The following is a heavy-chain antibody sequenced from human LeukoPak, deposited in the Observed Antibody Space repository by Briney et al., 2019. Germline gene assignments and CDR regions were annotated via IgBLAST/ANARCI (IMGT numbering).Heavy chain of an antibody. CDR3: ARGGGIIAAAVVD. Sequence: GGSLRLSCAASGFTFRSYWMHWARQAPGKGLVWVSRINSDGSSTNYADSVKGRFSISRDNAKNTLFLQMNSLRAEDTAVYYCARGGGIIAAAVVDWGQGTLVTVSS. J-gene: IGHJ4*02. CDR1: GFTFRSYW. CDR2: INSDGSST. V-gene: IGHV3-74*01. D-gene: IGHD6-13*01.